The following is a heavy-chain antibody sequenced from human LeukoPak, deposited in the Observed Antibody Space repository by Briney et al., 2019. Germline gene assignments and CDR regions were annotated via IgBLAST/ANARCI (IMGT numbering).Heavy chain of an antibody. CDR2: IKQDGSET. CDR3: AKSQWLQFDAYDM. V-gene: IGHV3-7*02. CDR1: GFPFTTYW. D-gene: IGHD5-24*01. Sequence: GGSLRLSCVASGFPFTTYWMGWVRQAPGKGLEWVANIKQDGSETYYVDSVKGRFTVSRDNAKNSLFLQMNSLRVEDTAGYYCAKSQWLQFDAYDMWGQGTMVTVS. J-gene: IGHJ3*02.